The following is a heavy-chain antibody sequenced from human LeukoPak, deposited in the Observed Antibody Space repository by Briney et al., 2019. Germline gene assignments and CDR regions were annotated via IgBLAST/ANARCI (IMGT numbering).Heavy chain of an antibody. Sequence: GGSLRLSCAASGFTFSSYWMNWVRQAPGKGLVWVSRIASDGSSTTYADSVKGRFTISRDNSKNTLYLQMNSLRAEDTAVYYCAKDRPRGATRGLTKGPFDYWGQGTLVTVSS. D-gene: IGHD5-24*01. CDR2: IASDGSST. V-gene: IGHV3-74*01. CDR3: AKDRPRGATRGLTKGPFDY. CDR1: GFTFSSYW. J-gene: IGHJ4*02.